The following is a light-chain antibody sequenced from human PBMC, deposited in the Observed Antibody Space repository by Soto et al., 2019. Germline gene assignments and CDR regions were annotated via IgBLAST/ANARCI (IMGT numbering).Light chain of an antibody. CDR1: SSEVGGYNY. CDR3: SSYTSSSTLYV. Sequence: QSSLAHPASLSGSPGQSITISCTGTSSEVGGYNYVSWYQQHPGKAPKLMIYEVSNRPSGVSNRFSGSKSGNTASLTISGLQAEDEADYYCSSYTSSSTLYVFGTGTKVTVL. V-gene: IGLV2-14*01. J-gene: IGLJ1*01. CDR2: EVS.